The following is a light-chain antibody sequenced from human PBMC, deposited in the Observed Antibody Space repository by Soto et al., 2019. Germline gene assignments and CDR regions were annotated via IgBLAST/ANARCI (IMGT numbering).Light chain of an antibody. CDR2: GAS. CDR3: QQYNNWPPFT. J-gene: IGKJ3*01. CDR1: QSVSSN. Sequence: EIVMTHSPATLFVSPGERATLSCRASQSVSSNLAWYQQKPGQAPRLLIYGASTRATCIPARFSGGGSGAEFTITISSLQSEDFAVYYCQQYNNWPPFTFGPGTKVDIK. V-gene: IGKV3-15*01.